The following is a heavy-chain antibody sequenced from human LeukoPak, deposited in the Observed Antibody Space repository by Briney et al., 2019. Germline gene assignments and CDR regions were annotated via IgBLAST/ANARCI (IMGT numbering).Heavy chain of an antibody. D-gene: IGHD6-13*01. V-gene: IGHV1-18*01. CDR1: GYTFTSYG. Sequence: ASVKVSCKASGYTFTSYGISWVRQAPGQGLEWMGWISAYNGNTSYAQKLQGRVTMTTDTSTSTAYMELRSLRSDDTAVYYCARPYSSSWYPIRGLEYYFDYWGQGTLVTVSS. CDR3: ARPYSSSWYPIRGLEYYFDY. CDR2: ISAYNGNT. J-gene: IGHJ4*02.